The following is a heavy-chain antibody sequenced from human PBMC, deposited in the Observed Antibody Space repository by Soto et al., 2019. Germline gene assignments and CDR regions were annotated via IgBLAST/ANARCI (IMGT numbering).Heavy chain of an antibody. D-gene: IGHD6-13*01. CDR3: ARDGEQQLVSSNY. CDR2: MNPNSGNT. CDR1: GYTFTSYD. Sequence: ASVKVSCKASGYTFTSYDINWVRQATGQGLEWMGWMNPNSGNTGYAQKFQGRVTMTRNTSISTAYMELSSLRSEDTAVYYFARDGEQQLVSSNYWGQGTLVTVSS. J-gene: IGHJ4*02. V-gene: IGHV1-8*01.